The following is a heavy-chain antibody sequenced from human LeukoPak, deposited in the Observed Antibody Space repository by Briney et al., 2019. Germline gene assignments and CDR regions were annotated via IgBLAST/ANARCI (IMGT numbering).Heavy chain of an antibody. Sequence: GGSLRLSCAASGFTFSNAWMSWVRQAPGKGLEWVGRIKSKTDGGTTDYAAPVKGRFTISRDDSKNTLYLQMNSLKTEDTAVYYCTSGGDFWSGYFIDAFDIWGQGTMVTVSS. V-gene: IGHV3-15*01. CDR1: GFTFSNAW. CDR2: IKSKTDGGTT. J-gene: IGHJ3*02. D-gene: IGHD3-3*01. CDR3: TSGGDFWSGYFIDAFDI.